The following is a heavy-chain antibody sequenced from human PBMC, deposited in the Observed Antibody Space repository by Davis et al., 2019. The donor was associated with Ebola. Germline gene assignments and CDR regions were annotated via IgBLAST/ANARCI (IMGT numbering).Heavy chain of an antibody. CDR3: ARDYDRRDAFDI. D-gene: IGHD3-22*01. CDR1: GYSFTSYW. V-gene: IGHV5-51*01. CDR2: IYPGDSDT. Sequence: GGSLRLSCKGSGYSFTSYWIGWVRQMPGKGLEWMGIIYPGDSDTRYSPSFQGQVTISADKSISTAYLQWSSLKASDTAMYYCARDYDRRDAFDIWGQGTMVTVSS. J-gene: IGHJ3*02.